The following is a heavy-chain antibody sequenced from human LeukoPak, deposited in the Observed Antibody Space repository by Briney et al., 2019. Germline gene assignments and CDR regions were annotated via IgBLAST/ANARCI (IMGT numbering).Heavy chain of an antibody. D-gene: IGHD6-19*01. CDR2: INWRSNII. CDR1: GFTVSSNY. J-gene: IGHJ4*02. V-gene: IGHV3-20*04. CDR3: ANTSSVGVAGRPLDS. Sequence: GGSLRLSCAASGFTVSSNYMSWVRQAPGKGLEWGSGINWRSNIIGHADSVKGRYTLSSDNAKTSPSLQTNSLSAQDPAFYSCANTSSVGVAGRPLDSWGPGPLVPVSS.